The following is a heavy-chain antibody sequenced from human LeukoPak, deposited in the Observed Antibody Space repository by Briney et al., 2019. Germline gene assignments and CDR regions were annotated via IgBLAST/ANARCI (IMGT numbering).Heavy chain of an antibody. CDR3: ARDARYFDWLLSRYFDY. V-gene: IGHV3-7*01. J-gene: IGHJ4*02. CDR2: IKQDASEK. Sequence: GGSLRLSCAASGFTFSSYWMSWVRQAPGEGLEWVANIKQDASEKYYVDSVTGRFTISRDNAKNSLYLQMNSLRAEDTAVYYCARDARYFDWLLSRYFDYWGQGTLVTVSS. CDR1: GFTFSSYW. D-gene: IGHD3-9*01.